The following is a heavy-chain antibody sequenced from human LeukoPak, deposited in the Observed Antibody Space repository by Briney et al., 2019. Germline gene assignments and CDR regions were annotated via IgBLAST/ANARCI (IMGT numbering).Heavy chain of an antibody. CDR3: ARDRGSRWFGPIDY. D-gene: IGHD3-10*01. CDR1: GLTLSNYG. J-gene: IGHJ4*02. V-gene: IGHV3-33*01. Sequence: GRSLRLSCAASGLTLSNYGMHWVRQAPGKGLEWVAVIWNDGKNDYHADSVKGRFTISRDNSKNTLLLQMNSLRAEDTAVYYCARDRGSRWFGPIDYWGRGTLVTVSS. CDR2: IWNDGKND.